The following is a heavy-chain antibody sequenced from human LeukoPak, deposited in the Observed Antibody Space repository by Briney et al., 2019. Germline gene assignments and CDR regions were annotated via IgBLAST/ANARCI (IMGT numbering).Heavy chain of an antibody. J-gene: IGHJ4*02. CDR1: GFTFSTYA. CDR3: AKDHRGWGLHTESDY. Sequence: GGSLRLSCAAYGFTFSTYAMSWVRQAPGKGLEWVSTVTGSGYGAYYADSVKGRFTISRDNSKDTLFLQMNSLIPEDTAVYYCAKDHRGWGLHTESDYWGQGTLVTVSS. D-gene: IGHD1-26*01. V-gene: IGHV3-23*01. CDR2: VTGSGYGA.